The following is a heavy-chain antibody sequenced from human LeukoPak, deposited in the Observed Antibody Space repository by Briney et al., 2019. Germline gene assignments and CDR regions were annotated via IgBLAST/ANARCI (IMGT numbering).Heavy chain of an antibody. CDR1: GGSISSYY. V-gene: IGHV4-4*07. Sequence: SETLSLTCTVSGGSISSYYLSWIRQPAGKGLEWIGRIYTSGSTNYNPSLKSRVTMSVDTSKNQFSLKLSSVTAADTAVYYCARDSPTYYDILTGYDHYYYYMDVWGKGTTVTVSS. CDR3: ARDSPTYYDILTGYDHYYYYMDV. CDR2: IYTSGST. J-gene: IGHJ6*03. D-gene: IGHD3-9*01.